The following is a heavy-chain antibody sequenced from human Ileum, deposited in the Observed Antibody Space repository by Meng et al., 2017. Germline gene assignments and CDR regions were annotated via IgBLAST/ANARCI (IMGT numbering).Heavy chain of an antibody. J-gene: IGHJ5*02. CDR2: IHTTGST. Sequence: SETLSLTCSVSGGSIGSGTYYWSWIRQSAGKGLEWIGRIHTTGSTNYNPSLESRVTISKDTSKNQISLNLNSVTAADTAIYYCARDGSPCVSTTCSSYFDPWGQGTQVTVSS. D-gene: IGHD2-2*01. CDR3: ARDGSPCVSTTCSSYFDP. V-gene: IGHV4-61*02. CDR1: GGSIGSGTYY.